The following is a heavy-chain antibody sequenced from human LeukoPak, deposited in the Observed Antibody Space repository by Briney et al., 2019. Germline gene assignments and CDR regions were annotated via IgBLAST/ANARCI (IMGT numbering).Heavy chain of an antibody. CDR2: ISGSGGNT. D-gene: IGHD3-22*01. V-gene: IGHV3-23*01. CDR1: GFTFNSHA. J-gene: IGHJ4*02. Sequence: HPGGSLRLSCAASGFTFNSHAMSWVRQAPGRGLEWVSAISGSGGNTYYADSVEGRFTISRDNSKNTLYLQMERLRVEDSAVYYCVRDGDIVVVITFDYWGQGTLDTVSS. CDR3: VRDGDIVVVITFDY.